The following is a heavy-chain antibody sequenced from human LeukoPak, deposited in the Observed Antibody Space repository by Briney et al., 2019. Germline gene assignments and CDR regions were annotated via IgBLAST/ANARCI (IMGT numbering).Heavy chain of an antibody. CDR3: ARDSGPRFDY. CDR2: IYYSGST. CDR1: GGSFSGYY. V-gene: IGHV4-59*01. J-gene: IGHJ4*02. D-gene: IGHD6-19*01. Sequence: SETLSLTCAVYGGSFSGYYWSWIRQPPGKGLEWIGYIYYSGSTNYNPSHKSRVTISVDTSKNQFSLKVSSVTAADTAVYYCARDSGPRFDYWGQGTLVTVSS.